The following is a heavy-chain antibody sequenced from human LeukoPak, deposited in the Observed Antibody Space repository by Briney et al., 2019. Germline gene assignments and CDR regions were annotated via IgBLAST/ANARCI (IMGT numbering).Heavy chain of an antibody. V-gene: IGHV3-9*03. CDR2: ISWNSGSI. D-gene: IGHD2-2*01. Sequence: GRSLRLSCAASGFTFDDYVMHWVRQAPGKGLEWVSGISWNSGSIGYADSVKGRFTISRDNAKNSLYLQMNSLRAEDMALYYCAKDDCSSTSCQIDYWGQGTLVTVSS. CDR1: GFTFDDYV. CDR3: AKDDCSSTSCQIDY. J-gene: IGHJ4*02.